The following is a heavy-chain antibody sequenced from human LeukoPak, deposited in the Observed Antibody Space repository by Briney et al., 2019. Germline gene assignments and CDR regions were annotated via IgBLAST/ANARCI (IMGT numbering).Heavy chain of an antibody. J-gene: IGHJ4*02. D-gene: IGHD2-15*01. Sequence: SETLSLTCTVSGGSISSHYWSWIRQPPGKGLEWIGYIYYSGSTNYSPSLKSRVTISVDTSKNQFSLKLSSVTAADTAVYYCARGSGMVDYWGQGTLVTVSS. CDR1: GGSISSHY. CDR2: IYYSGST. CDR3: ARGSGMVDY. V-gene: IGHV4-59*11.